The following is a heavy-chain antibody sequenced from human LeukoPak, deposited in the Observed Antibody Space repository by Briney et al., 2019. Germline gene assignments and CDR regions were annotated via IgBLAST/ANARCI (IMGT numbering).Heavy chain of an antibody. J-gene: IGHJ4*02. Sequence: PSETLSLTCAVYGGSFSGYYWSWIRQPPGKGPEWIGEINHSGSTNYNPSLKSRVTISVDTSKNQFSLKLSSVTAADTAVYYCARGGNTAMAEDFDYWGQGTLVTVSS. CDR3: ARGGNTAMAEDFDY. D-gene: IGHD5-18*01. CDR2: INHSGST. CDR1: GGSFSGYY. V-gene: IGHV4-34*01.